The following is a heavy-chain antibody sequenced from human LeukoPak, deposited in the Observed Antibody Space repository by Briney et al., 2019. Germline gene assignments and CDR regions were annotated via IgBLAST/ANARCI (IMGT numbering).Heavy chain of an antibody. D-gene: IGHD2-15*01. CDR3: ASGGAARGFYYMDV. CDR2: IYTSGST. J-gene: IGHJ6*03. CDR1: GGSISSGSYY. Sequence: SETLSLTCTVSGGSISSGSYYWSWIRQPAGKGLEWIGRIYTSGSTNYNPSLKSRVTISVDTSKNQFSLKLSSVTAADTAVYYCASGGAARGFYYMDVWGKGTTVTISS. V-gene: IGHV4-61*02.